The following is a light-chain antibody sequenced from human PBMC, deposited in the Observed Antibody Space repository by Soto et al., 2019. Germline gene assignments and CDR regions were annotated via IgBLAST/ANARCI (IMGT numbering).Light chain of an antibody. J-gene: IGKJ5*01. V-gene: IGKV1-12*01. Sequence: IQMPQSPSTLSASVGDRVTITCRASQSINSCLSWYQQKPGKAPNLLIYTGSSLQSGVPSRFSGSGSGTDFTLTINSLQPEDFATYYCQQAASFPITFGQGTRLEIK. CDR1: QSINSC. CDR3: QQAASFPIT. CDR2: TGS.